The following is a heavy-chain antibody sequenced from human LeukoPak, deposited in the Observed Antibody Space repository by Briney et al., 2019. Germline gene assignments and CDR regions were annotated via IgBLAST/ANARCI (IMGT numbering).Heavy chain of an antibody. J-gene: IGHJ5*02. CDR3: STRIAVPTFMIT. CDR2: IKSKTDGGRT. D-gene: IGHD6-19*01. Sequence: GGSLRLSCATSGFTLSDALMSWVRQAPGKGLEWVGRIKSKTDGGRTDYAAPVKGRFTISRDDSKNTLYLQMNSLKIEDTAVYYCSTRIAVPTFMITWGQGTLVTVSS. CDR1: GFTLSDAL. V-gene: IGHV3-15*01.